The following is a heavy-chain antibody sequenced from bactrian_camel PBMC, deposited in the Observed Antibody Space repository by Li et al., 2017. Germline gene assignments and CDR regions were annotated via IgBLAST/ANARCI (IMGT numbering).Heavy chain of an antibody. D-gene: IGHD3*01. J-gene: IGHJ4*01. Sequence: DVQLVESGGVLVQPGGSLRLSCEASGFTYNLYDMSWVRQAPGKGLEWVSIINRGGTTYYADSMKGRFTISRDNATNTVYLRMNSLKPEDTAVYYCVRGWDDDTWSFNYWGQGTQVTVS. CDR1: GFTYNLYD. CDR2: IINRGGTT. CDR3: VRGWDDDTWSFNY. V-gene: IGHV3S40*01.